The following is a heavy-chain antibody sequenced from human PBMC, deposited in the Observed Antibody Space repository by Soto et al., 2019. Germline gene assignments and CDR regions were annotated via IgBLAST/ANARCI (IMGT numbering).Heavy chain of an antibody. CDR1: GASISGFY. CDR2: IYATGTT. D-gene: IGHD1-1*01. CDR3: VRDGTKTLRDWYDP. V-gene: IGHV4-4*07. J-gene: IGHJ5*02. Sequence: SETLSLTCTVSGASISGFYWSWIRKSAGKGLEWIGRIYATGTTDYNPSLKSRVMMSVDTSKKQFSLKLRSVTAADTAVYYCVRDGTKTLRDWYDPWGQGISVTVSS.